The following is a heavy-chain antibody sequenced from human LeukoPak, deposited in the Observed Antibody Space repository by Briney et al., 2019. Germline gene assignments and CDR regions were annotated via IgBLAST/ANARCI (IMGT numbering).Heavy chain of an antibody. J-gene: IGHJ4*02. CDR1: GFTFSSYA. V-gene: IGHV3-30*04. D-gene: IGHD5-12*01. CDR2: ISYDGTNK. Sequence: GGSLRLSCAASGFTFSSYAMHWVRQAPGKGLEWAAVISYDGTNKYYADSVKGRFTISRDNSKNTLYLQMNSLRAEDTAVYYCAKESVGRGYSGYGLVFDYWGQGTLVTVSS. CDR3: AKESVGRGYSGYGLVFDY.